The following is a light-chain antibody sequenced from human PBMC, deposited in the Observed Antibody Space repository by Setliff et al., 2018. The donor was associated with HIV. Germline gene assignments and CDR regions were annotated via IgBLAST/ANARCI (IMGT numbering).Light chain of an antibody. J-gene: IGLJ1*01. CDR2: RSN. CDR3: AAWDDSLSGSYV. V-gene: IGLV1-47*01. Sequence: QSVLPQPPSASGTPGQRVTISCSGSSSNIGSNYVYWYQQLPGTAPKLLTYRSNQRPSGVPDRFSGSKSGTSASLAISGLRSEDEADYYCAAWDDSLSGSYVFGTGTKVTVL. CDR1: SSNIGSNY.